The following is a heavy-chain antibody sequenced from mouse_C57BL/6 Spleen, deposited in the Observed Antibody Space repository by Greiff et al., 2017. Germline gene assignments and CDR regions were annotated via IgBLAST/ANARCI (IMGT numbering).Heavy chain of an antibody. V-gene: IGHV1-69*01. CDR3: ARKGLGAMDY. Sequence: VQLQQPGAELVMPGASVKLSCKASGYTFTSYWMHWVKQRPGQGLEWIGEIDPSDSYTNYNQKFKGKSTLTVDKSSSTAYMQLSSLTSEDSAVYYCARKGLGAMDYWGQGTSVTVSS. D-gene: IGHD3-1*01. CDR2: IDPSDSYT. CDR1: GYTFTSYW. J-gene: IGHJ4*01.